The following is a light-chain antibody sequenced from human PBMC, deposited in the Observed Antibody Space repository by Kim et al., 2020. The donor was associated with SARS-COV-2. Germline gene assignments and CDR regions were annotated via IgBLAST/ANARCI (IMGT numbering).Light chain of an antibody. CDR2: DAS. CDR3: QQRSDWPIT. Sequence: EIVLPQSPATLSLSPWERATLSCRASQSVSNFLVWYQQKPGQALRPLIYDASNRATGIPARFSGSGSGTDFTLTISRLEPEDFAIYYCQQRSDWPITFGQGTRLEIK. J-gene: IGKJ5*01. CDR1: QSVSNF. V-gene: IGKV3-11*01.